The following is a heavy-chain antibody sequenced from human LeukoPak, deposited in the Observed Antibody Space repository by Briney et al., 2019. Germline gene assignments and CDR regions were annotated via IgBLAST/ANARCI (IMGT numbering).Heavy chain of an antibody. CDR3: ASFGVYSGSSDY. Sequence: ASVKVSCKASGYTFTGYYMHWVRQAPGQGLVWMGWINPNSGGTNYAQKLQGRVTMTTDTSTSTAYMELRSLRSDDTAVYYCASFGVYSGSSDYWGQGTLVTVSS. CDR2: INPNSGGT. CDR1: GYTFTGYY. V-gene: IGHV1-2*02. J-gene: IGHJ4*02. D-gene: IGHD1-26*01.